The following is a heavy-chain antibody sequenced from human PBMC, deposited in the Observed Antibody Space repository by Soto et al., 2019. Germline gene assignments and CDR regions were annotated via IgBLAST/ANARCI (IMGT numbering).Heavy chain of an antibody. Sequence: QVQLVQSGAEVKKPGSSVKVSCKASGGTFSSYTISWVRQAPGQGLEWMGRIIPILGIANYAQKFQGRVTITADKXTSTAYMELSSLRSEDTAVYYCARYDSSGYYGHDYWGQGTLVTVSS. CDR2: IIPILGIA. J-gene: IGHJ4*02. D-gene: IGHD3-22*01. V-gene: IGHV1-69*02. CDR1: GGTFSSYT. CDR3: ARYDSSGYYGHDY.